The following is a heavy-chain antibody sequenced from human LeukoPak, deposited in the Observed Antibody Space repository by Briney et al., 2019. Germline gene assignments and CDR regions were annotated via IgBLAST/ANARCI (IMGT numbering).Heavy chain of an antibody. Sequence: ASVKVSCKASGYTFTSYGISWVRQAPGQGLEWMGWISAYNGNTNYAQKLQGRVTMTTDTSTSTAYMELRSLRSDDTAVYYCARAPRYYYDSSGYYWLDYWGQGTLVTVSS. V-gene: IGHV1-18*01. CDR3: ARAPRYYYDSSGYYWLDY. CDR2: ISAYNGNT. J-gene: IGHJ4*02. CDR1: GYTFTSYG. D-gene: IGHD3-22*01.